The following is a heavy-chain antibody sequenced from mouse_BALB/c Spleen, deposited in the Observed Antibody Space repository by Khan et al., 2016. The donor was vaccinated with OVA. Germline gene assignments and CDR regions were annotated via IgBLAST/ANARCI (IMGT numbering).Heavy chain of an antibody. J-gene: IGHJ2*01. Sequence: EVELVESGGGLVKPGGSLKLSCAASGFAFSSYDMSWVRRTPEKRLEWVAFISTGGNKTYYPDSVKGRFTISRDNAKNTLYLQMSSLKSEDTAMYYCTRPHYYGSNYYFDYWGQGTPLTVSS. V-gene: IGHV5-12-1*01. CDR1: GFAFSSYD. CDR3: TRPHYYGSNYYFDY. CDR2: ISTGGNKT. D-gene: IGHD1-1*01.